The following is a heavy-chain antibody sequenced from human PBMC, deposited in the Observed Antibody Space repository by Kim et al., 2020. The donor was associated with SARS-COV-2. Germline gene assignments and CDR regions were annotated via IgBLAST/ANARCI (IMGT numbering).Heavy chain of an antibody. CDR2: IDPSDSYT. CDR1: GYSFTSYW. J-gene: IGHJ5*02. V-gene: IGHV5-10-1*01. CDR3: ARYLLYYHGSGSYFQPTIPDNWFDP. D-gene: IGHD3-10*01. Sequence: GESLKISCKGSGYSFTSYWISWVRQMPGKGLEWMGRIDPSDSYTNYSPSFQGHVTISADKSISTAYLQWSSLKASDTAMYYCARYLLYYHGSGSYFQPTIPDNWFDPWGQGTLVTVSS.